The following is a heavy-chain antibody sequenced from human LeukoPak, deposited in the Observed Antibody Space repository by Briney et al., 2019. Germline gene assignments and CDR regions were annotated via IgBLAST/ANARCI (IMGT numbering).Heavy chain of an antibody. J-gene: IGHJ5*02. V-gene: IGHV3-66*01. CDR2: IYSGGST. CDR3: ARGNGGNSVKNWFDP. Sequence: GGSLRLSCAASGFTVSSNYMSWVRQAPGKGLEWVSVIYSGGSTCYADSVKGRFTISRDNSKNTLYLQMNSLRAEDTAVYYCARGNGGNSVKNWFDPWGQGTLVTVSS. CDR1: GFTVSSNY. D-gene: IGHD4-23*01.